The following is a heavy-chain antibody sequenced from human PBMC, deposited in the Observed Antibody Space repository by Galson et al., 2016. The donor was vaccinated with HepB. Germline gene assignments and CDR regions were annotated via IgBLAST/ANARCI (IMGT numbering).Heavy chain of an antibody. V-gene: IGHV3-9*01. D-gene: IGHD1-26*01. CDR3: ARDPGALTGTYQYFDL. Sequence: SLRLSCAASGFTFDDHAMHWVPQAPGRGLEWVARVPWTRGATGYAASLGGRFTISRDNAKNSLYLHMSRLTAGDSATYYCARDPGALTGTYQYFDLWGRGAPVTVSP. CDR1: GFTFDDHA. CDR2: VPWTRGAT. J-gene: IGHJ2*01.